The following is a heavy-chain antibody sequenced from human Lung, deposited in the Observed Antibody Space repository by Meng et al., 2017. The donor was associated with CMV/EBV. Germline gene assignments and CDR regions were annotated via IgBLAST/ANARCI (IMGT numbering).Heavy chain of an antibody. V-gene: IGHV4-39*07. CDR2: IYYSGST. CDR1: GGSISSSSYY. Sequence: ESLKISCTVSGGSISSSSYYWGWIRQPPGKGLEWIGSIYYSGSTYYNPSLKSRVTISVDTSKNQFSLKLSSVTAADTAVYYCARDRDCSSTSCYDSVFWGQGTLVTVSS. CDR3: ARDRDCSSTSCYDSVF. D-gene: IGHD2-2*01. J-gene: IGHJ4*02.